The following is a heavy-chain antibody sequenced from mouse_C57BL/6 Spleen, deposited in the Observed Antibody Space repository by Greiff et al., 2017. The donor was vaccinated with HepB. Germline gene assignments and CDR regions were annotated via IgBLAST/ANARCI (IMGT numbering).Heavy chain of an antibody. CDR1: GYTFTSYT. CDR3: ARDSKYVWFAY. D-gene: IGHD2-5*01. J-gene: IGHJ3*01. Sequence: VQLQQSGAELARPGASVKMSCKASGYTFTSYTMHWVKQRPGQGLEWIGYINPSSGYTKYNQKFKDKATLTADKSSSTAYMQLSSLTSEDSAVYYCARDSKYVWFAYWGQGTLVTVSA. CDR2: INPSSGYT. V-gene: IGHV1-4*01.